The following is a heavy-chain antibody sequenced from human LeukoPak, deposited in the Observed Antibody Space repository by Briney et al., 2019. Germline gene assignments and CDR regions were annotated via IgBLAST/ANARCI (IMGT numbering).Heavy chain of an antibody. J-gene: IGHJ4*02. V-gene: IGHV3-23*01. CDR2: ISGGSDNT. CDR3: ARSEELLGFYYFDY. Sequence: PGGSLRLSCTGSGFPFGTYAMSWVRQAPGKGLEWVSAISGGSDNTHYAESVKGRFTISRDISKSTVYLQMNSLRVEDTAVYYCARSEELLGFYYFDYWGQGTLVTVSS. D-gene: IGHD1-26*01. CDR1: GFPFGTYA.